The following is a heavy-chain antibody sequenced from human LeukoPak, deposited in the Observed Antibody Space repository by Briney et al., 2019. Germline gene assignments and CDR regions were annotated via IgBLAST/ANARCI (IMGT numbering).Heavy chain of an antibody. J-gene: IGHJ2*01. CDR2: ISYSGST. V-gene: IGHV4-59*01. Sequence: EPSETLSLTCTVSGGSISTYYWSWIRQSPGKGLEWIGYISYSGSTNYNPSLKSRVTISVDTSKNQVSLKLTSVTAADTAVYYCSAGYYDSSGYFDLWGRGTLVTVSS. D-gene: IGHD3-22*01. CDR1: GGSISTYY. CDR3: SAGYYDSSGYFDL.